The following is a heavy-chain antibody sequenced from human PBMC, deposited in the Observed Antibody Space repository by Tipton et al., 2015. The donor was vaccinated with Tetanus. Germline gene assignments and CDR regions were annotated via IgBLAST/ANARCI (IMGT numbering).Heavy chain of an antibody. CDR2: VYYTGDT. CDR3: ARVKVSVYGPQVNYFLDS. CDR1: GDSVSGYY. D-gene: IGHD2-8*01. J-gene: IGHJ4*02. V-gene: IGHV4-59*02. Sequence: TLSLTCTVSGDSVSGYYWSWIRQPPGKGLEWVGYVYYTGDTNYNPSLKSRVTISMDRSENQISLKMTSVTAADTAVYHCARVKVSVYGPQVNYFLDSWGQGTLVTVSS.